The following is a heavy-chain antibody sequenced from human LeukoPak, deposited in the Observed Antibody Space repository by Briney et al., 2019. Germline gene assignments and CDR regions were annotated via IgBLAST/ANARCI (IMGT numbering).Heavy chain of an antibody. Sequence: GGSLRLSCAASGFTFNTYGMSWVRQSPVKGLEWVSGLSGSGDRTYYTDSVKGRFTISRDKSQNTLYLQLNSLRAEDTAVYYCVPRKEWSCYMDVWGKGTTVTVSS. CDR2: LSGSGDRT. CDR3: VPRKEWSCYMDV. CDR1: GFTFNTYG. J-gene: IGHJ6*03. D-gene: IGHD3-3*01. V-gene: IGHV3-23*01.